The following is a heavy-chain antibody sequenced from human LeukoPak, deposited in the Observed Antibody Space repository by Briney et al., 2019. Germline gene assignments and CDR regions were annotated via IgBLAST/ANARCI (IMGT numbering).Heavy chain of an antibody. CDR3: ARVDYDFWSGYLRGYFDY. Sequence: SETLSLTCTVSGGSISSGSYYWGWIRQPPGKGLEWIGSIYYSGSTYYNPSLKSRVTISVDTSKNQFSLKLSSVTAADTAVYYCARVDYDFWSGYLRGYFDYWGQGTLVTVSS. V-gene: IGHV4-39*07. CDR1: GGSISSGSYY. D-gene: IGHD3-3*01. CDR2: IYYSGST. J-gene: IGHJ4*02.